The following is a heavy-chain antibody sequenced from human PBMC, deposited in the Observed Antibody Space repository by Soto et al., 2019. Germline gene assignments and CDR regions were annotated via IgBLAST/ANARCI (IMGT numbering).Heavy chain of an antibody. D-gene: IGHD5-12*01. CDR2: IYYSGST. V-gene: IGHV4-61*01. J-gene: IGHJ4*02. Sequence: ASETLSLTCTVSDGSVSSGSYYWTWIRQPPGKGLEWIGYIYYSGSTLYNPSLKSRVILSVDPSMNQFSLQLSSVTAADTAVYYCARESLAFLDSWGQGTLVTVS. CDR1: DGSVSSGSYY. CDR3: ARESLAFLDS.